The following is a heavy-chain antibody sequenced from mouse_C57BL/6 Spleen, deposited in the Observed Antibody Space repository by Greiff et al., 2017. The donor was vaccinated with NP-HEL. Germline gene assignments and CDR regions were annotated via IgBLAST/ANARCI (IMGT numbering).Heavy chain of an antibody. CDR3: ARGASTTVVPAY. CDR2: IDPSDSYT. D-gene: IGHD1-1*01. CDR1: GYTFTSYW. V-gene: IGHV1-69*01. J-gene: IGHJ3*01. Sequence: QVQLQQPGAELVMPGASVKLSCKASGYTFTSYWMHWVKQRPGQGLEWIGEIDPSDSYTNYNQKFKGKSTLTVDKSSSTAYMQLSSLTSEDSAVYYCARGASTTVVPAYWGQGTLVTVSA.